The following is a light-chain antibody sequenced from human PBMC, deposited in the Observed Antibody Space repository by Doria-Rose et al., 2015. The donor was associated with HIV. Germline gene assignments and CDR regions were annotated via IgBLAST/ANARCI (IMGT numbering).Light chain of an antibody. CDR2: DGS. V-gene: IGKV3-20*01. Sequence: EIVLTQSPGTLSLSPGERATLSSRASQSFSSTYLAWYQQKPGQAPSLLIYDGSTRATGIPDRLSASGSGTDFTLTINRLEPEDFALYYCHQYGTSWTFGQGTKVEI. CDR1: QSFSSTY. CDR3: HQYGTSWT. J-gene: IGKJ1*01.